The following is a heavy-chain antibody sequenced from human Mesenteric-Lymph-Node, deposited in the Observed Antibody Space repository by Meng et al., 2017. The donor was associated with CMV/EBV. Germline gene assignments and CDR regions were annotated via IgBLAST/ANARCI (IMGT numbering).Heavy chain of an antibody. CDR2: LSYDGSNK. D-gene: IGHD4-17*01. CDR3: AKGGYGEGYFDL. Sequence: SCAASGFPFSSYDMHWVRQAPGKGLEWVAVLSYDGSNKYFADSVKGRFTVSRDNSKSTLYLQMNSLRAEDTAAYYCAKGGYGEGYFDLWGRGTLVTVSS. J-gene: IGHJ2*01. CDR1: GFPFSSYD. V-gene: IGHV3-30*18.